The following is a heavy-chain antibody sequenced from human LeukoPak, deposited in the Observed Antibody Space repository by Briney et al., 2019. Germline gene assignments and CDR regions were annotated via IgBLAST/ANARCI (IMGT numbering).Heavy chain of an antibody. CDR2: ISGSGGST. CDR1: GFTFSSYA. J-gene: IGHJ3*02. Sequence: QPGGSLRLSCAASGFTFSSYAMSWVRQAPGKGLEWVSAISGSGGSTYYADSVKGRFTISRDNSQNTLYLQMNSLRAEDTAVYYCAKDLSVLLWFGELFGDAFDIWGQGTMVTVSS. V-gene: IGHV3-23*01. CDR3: AKDLSVLLWFGELFGDAFDI. D-gene: IGHD3-10*01.